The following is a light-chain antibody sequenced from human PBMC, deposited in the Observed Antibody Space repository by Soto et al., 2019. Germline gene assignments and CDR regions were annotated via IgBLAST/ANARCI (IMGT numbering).Light chain of an antibody. J-gene: IGLJ3*02. CDR2: DND. CDR1: TSNVGTKH. CDR3: ASWDTSLSVAM. Sequence: QAVVTQPPSVSAAPGQTVTISCSGSTSNVGTKHVSWYQQFPGTVPKVLIYDNDKRRSGISDRFSGSRSGTSATLAITGLQTGDEADYYCASWDTSLSVAMFGGGTQLTVL. V-gene: IGLV1-51*01.